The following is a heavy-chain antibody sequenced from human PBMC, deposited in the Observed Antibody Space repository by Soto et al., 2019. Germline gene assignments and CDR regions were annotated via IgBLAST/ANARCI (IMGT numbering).Heavy chain of an antibody. CDR1: GGSIISGDYY. V-gene: IGHV4-30-4*01. CDR2: SYYSGTT. J-gene: IGHJ4*02. D-gene: IGHD3-22*01. CDR3: AREPYHYDSSGYYDY. Sequence: PSETLSLTCTVSGGSIISGDYYFSCIRQLPGKGLKLIGYSYYSGTTYYNPSLKSRVIISVDTSKNQISLQLSSVTAADTAVYYCAREPYHYDSSGYYDYWGPGTLVTVSS.